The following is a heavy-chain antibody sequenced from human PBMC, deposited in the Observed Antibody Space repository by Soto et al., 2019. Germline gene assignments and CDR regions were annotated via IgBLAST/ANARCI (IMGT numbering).Heavy chain of an antibody. V-gene: IGHV4-59*10. Sequence: SETLSLTCSVSGASITSYYWSWIRQSAGEGLQWIGRVYARGATNYNPSLKSRVSISGDTSKNQISLKLTSVTAADTAVYYCARSSGDDFFYYGMDVWGHGTRVTVSS. D-gene: IGHD4-17*01. CDR3: ARSSGDDFFYYGMDV. CDR2: VYARGAT. J-gene: IGHJ6*02. CDR1: GASITSYY.